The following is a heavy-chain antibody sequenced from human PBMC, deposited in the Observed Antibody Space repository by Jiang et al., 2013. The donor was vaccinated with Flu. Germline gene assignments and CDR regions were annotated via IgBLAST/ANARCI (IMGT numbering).Heavy chain of an antibody. Sequence: QLLESGGGLIQPGGSLRLSCVASGFTFSNYAMTWVRQAPGKGLEWVSAVSVTGISTYYAHSVKGRFTISRDNSKNTLYLQMNSLTAEDTAIYYCAKGSTQWLANNWFDPWGQGTQVTVSS. CDR1: GFTFSNYA. V-gene: IGHV3-23*01. CDR3: AKGSTQWLANNWFDP. D-gene: IGHD6-19*01. CDR2: VSVTGIST. J-gene: IGHJ5*02.